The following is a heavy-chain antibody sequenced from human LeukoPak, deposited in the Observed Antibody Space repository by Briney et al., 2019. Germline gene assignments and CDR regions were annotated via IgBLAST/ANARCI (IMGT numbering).Heavy chain of an antibody. D-gene: IGHD5-12*01. Sequence: ASVKVSCKASGYTFISYAMRWVRQAPGQRLEWMGWINAGNGNTKYSQNFQGRVTITRDTSASTAYMELGSLRSEDTAMYYCARADGGYHSWGQGTLVTVSS. CDR1: GYTFISYA. J-gene: IGHJ4*02. CDR2: INAGNGNT. CDR3: ARADGGYHS. V-gene: IGHV1-3*01.